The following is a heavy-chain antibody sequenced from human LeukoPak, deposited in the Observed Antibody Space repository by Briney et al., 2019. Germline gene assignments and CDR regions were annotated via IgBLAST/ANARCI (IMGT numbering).Heavy chain of an antibody. CDR3: ARAATVTTHFDY. J-gene: IGHJ4*02. Sequence: ASVKVSCKASGYTFTSYGISWVRQAPGHGLEWMGWIRAYNGKTNYAQKLQGRVTMTTDTSTSKAYMELRSLRSDDTAVYYCARAATVTTHFDYWGQGTLVTVSS. D-gene: IGHD4-17*01. CDR1: GYTFTSYG. V-gene: IGHV1-18*01. CDR2: IRAYNGKT.